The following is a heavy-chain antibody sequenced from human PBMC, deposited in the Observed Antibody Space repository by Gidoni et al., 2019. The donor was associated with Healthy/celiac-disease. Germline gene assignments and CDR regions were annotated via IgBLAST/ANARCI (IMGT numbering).Heavy chain of an antibody. CDR3: ARHVRDAGDTWFDP. CDR2: IDYSGST. J-gene: IGHJ5*02. Sequence: QLQLQESGPGLVKPSETLSLTCTVSGGSISSSSYYWGWIRQPPGKGLEWIGSIDYSGSTYYNPALKSRVTISVDTSKNQFSLKLSSVTAADTAVYYCARHVRDAGDTWFDPWGQGTLVTVSS. CDR1: GGSISSSSYY. V-gene: IGHV4-39*01. D-gene: IGHD2-8*01.